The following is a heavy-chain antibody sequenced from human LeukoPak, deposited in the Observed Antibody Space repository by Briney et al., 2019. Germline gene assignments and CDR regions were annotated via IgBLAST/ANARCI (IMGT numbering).Heavy chain of an antibody. Sequence: SETLSLTCAVYGGSFSGYYWSWIRQPPGKGLEWIGEINHSGSTNYNPSLKSRVTISVDTSKNQFSLKLSSVTAADTAVYYCARGLVRGVIIAAYWGQGTLVTVSS. CDR3: ARGLVRGVIIAAY. CDR1: GGSFSGYY. V-gene: IGHV4-34*01. D-gene: IGHD3-10*01. CDR2: INHSGST. J-gene: IGHJ4*02.